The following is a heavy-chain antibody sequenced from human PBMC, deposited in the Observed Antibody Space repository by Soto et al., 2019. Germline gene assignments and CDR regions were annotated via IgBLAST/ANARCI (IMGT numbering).Heavy chain of an antibody. V-gene: IGHV4-31*03. CDR2: IYYTGNS. CDR3: AREQWGFDS. J-gene: IGHJ4*02. Sequence: QVQLQESGPELVKPSPTLSLTCSVSGGSITTNGHYWTWIRQHPGQGLEWIAYIYYTGNSYLNPSLKSRLSISVDTSKNQFSLELRSVTAADTAVYYCAREQWGFDSWGQGTLVTVSS. CDR1: GGSITTNGHY. D-gene: IGHD6-19*01.